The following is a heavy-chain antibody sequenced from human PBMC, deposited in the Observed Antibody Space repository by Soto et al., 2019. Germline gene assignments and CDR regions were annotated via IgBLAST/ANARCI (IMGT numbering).Heavy chain of an antibody. V-gene: IGHV4-38-2*02. Sequence: QLQLQESGPGLVKPSETLSLTCTVSGDSISSSYYWGWVRQPPGKGLECSGAVYYTGFTYYTPSHESRTTIPLVTSQKQFSLRLSSVTAADTAIYYCASLPVVVIALGYFDPWGPGTLVTVSS. CDR1: GDSISSSYY. CDR2: VYYTGFT. CDR3: ASLPVVVIALGYFDP. J-gene: IGHJ5*02. D-gene: IGHD2-21*01.